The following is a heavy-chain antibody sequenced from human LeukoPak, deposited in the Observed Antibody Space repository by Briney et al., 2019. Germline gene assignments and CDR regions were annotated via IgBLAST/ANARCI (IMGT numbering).Heavy chain of an antibody. J-gene: IGHJ4*02. D-gene: IGHD3-10*01. CDR3: AFGRPGTMALIDY. Sequence: PGGSLRLSCAASGFTFSSYAMSWVPRAPGKGLGGGSAFSGSGLSTHYADPVKGRFTISRDNSKNTMYRQMNSLRAEDTAVYYCAFGRPGTMALIDYWGQGTLVTVSS. CDR2: FSGSGLST. CDR1: GFTFSSYA. V-gene: IGHV3-23*01.